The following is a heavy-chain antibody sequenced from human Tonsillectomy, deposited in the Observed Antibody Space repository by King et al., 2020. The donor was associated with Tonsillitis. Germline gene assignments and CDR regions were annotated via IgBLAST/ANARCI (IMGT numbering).Heavy chain of an antibody. CDR2: IYPGDSDT. CDR3: ASLYYDSSGYYPYYFDY. CDR1: GYSFTSYW. J-gene: IGHJ4*02. Sequence: VQLVESGAEVKKPGESLKISCKGSGYSFTSYWIGWVRQMPGKGLEWMGIIYPGDSDTRYSPSFQGQVTISADKSISTAYLQWSSLKASDTAVYYCASLYYDSSGYYPYYFDYWGQGTLVTVSS. V-gene: IGHV5-51*03. D-gene: IGHD3-22*01.